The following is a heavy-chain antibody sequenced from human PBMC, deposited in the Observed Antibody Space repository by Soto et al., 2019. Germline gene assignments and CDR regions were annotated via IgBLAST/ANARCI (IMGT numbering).Heavy chain of an antibody. V-gene: IGHV1-18*04. CDR3: ARDSRAVAGPIYYYYGMDV. Sequence: ASVKVSCKASGYTFTSYGISWVRQAPGQGLEWMGWISAYNGNTDYAQKLQGRVTMTTDTSTSTAYMELRSLRSDDTAVYYCARDSRAVAGPIYYYYGMDVWGQGTTVTVSS. CDR1: GYTFTSYG. CDR2: ISAYNGNT. D-gene: IGHD6-19*01. J-gene: IGHJ6*02.